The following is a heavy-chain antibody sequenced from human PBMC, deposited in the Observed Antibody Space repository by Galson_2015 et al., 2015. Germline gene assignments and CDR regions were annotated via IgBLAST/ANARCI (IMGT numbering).Heavy chain of an antibody. Sequence: SLRLSCAASGFAFNTYSMNWVRRAPGKGLEWVSSISSSSSSIYYADSVRGRFTISRDNAKNSLYLQMNSLRAEDTAVYYCARVGDSSGWYDEGGTFDYWGQGTLVTVSS. V-gene: IGHV3-21*01. J-gene: IGHJ4*02. D-gene: IGHD6-19*01. CDR1: GFAFNTYS. CDR2: ISSSSSSI. CDR3: ARVGDSSGWYDEGGTFDY.